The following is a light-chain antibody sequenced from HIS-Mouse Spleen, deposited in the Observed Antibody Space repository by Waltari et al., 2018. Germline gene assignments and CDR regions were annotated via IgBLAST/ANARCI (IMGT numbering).Light chain of an antibody. CDR3: CSYAGSSTFVVV. J-gene: IGLJ2*01. Sequence: QSALTQPASVSGSPGQSITISCTGTSSDVGSYNLVSWYQQHPGKAPKLMIYEGSKRPSWVSNRFSGSKSGNTASLTISGLQAEDDADYYCCSYAGSSTFVVVFGGGTKLTVL. CDR2: EGS. V-gene: IGLV2-23*03. CDR1: SSDVGSYNL.